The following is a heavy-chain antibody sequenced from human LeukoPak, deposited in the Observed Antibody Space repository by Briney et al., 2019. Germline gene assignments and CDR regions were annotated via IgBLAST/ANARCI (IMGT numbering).Heavy chain of an antibody. CDR2: INPSGGST. CDR1: GYTFTSYY. J-gene: IGHJ4*02. CDR3: AREIAAAGSDY. D-gene: IGHD6-13*01. Sequence: ASVKVSCKASGYTFTSYYMHWERQAPGQGLEWMGIINPSGGSTSYAQKFQGRVTMTRDTSTSTVYMELSSLRSEDTAVYYCAREIAAAGSDYWGQGTLVTVSS. V-gene: IGHV1-46*01.